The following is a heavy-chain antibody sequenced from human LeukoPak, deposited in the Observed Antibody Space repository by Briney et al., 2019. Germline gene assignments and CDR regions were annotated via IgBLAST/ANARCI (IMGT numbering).Heavy chain of an antibody. V-gene: IGHV1-69*05. Sequence: ASVKVSCKASGGTFSSSAISWVRQAPGQGLEWMGGIIPIFGTANYAQKFQGRVAITTDESTSTAYMELTSLRSEDTAVYYCARGPLGYDYFFDYWGQGTLVTVSS. J-gene: IGHJ4*02. CDR3: ARGPLGYDYFFDY. CDR1: GGTFSSSA. D-gene: IGHD5-12*01. CDR2: IIPIFGTA.